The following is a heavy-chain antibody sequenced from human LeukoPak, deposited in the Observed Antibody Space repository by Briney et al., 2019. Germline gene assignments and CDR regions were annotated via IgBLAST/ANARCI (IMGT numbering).Heavy chain of an antibody. CDR1: GYTFTAYY. CDR2: INSNTGDT. D-gene: IGHD5-12*01. J-gene: IGHJ3*02. V-gene: IGHV1-2*02. CDR3: AREDIVATKVFDM. Sequence: VASVKVSCTASGYTFTAYYLHWVRQAPGQGLEWMGWINSNTGDTGYAQKFQGRVTMTRDTPITTVYMELSRLRSDDTAVYFCAREDIVATKVFDMWGRGAMVTVSS.